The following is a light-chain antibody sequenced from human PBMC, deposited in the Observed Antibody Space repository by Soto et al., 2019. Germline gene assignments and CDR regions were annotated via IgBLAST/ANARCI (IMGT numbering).Light chain of an antibody. J-gene: IGKJ2*01. CDR1: QVIPAY. Sequence: DLQLTQSPSSLSASVGDRVTITCRASQVIPAYLNWYQQKPGKAPKLVIYDTSNLEIGVPSRFGGGGSETEFTFTITGLQPEDYATYYCQQYESLPYTFGQGTKL. V-gene: IGKV1-33*01. CDR3: QQYESLPYT. CDR2: DTS.